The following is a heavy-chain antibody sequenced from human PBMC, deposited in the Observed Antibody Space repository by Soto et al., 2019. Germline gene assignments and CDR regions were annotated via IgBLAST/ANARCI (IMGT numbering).Heavy chain of an antibody. CDR2: MYSGGQT. D-gene: IGHD2-2*01. Sequence: EVQLVESGGALVQPGGSLRLSCGASGFSVSISYMSWVRQAPGKGLEWVSIMYSGGQTYYAASVKERSTVSRDSSNNTLYLQMSSLRAEDTAIYYCARRKYCSSTTCFDFWGQGTLVTVSS. V-gene: IGHV3-66*01. CDR3: ARRKYCSSTTCFDF. CDR1: GFSVSISY. J-gene: IGHJ4*02.